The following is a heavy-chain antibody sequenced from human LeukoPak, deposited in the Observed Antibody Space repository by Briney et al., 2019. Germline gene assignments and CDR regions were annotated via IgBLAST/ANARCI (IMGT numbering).Heavy chain of an antibody. CDR3: ARVFGDEADTAMVTGY. V-gene: IGHV1-2*02. CDR2: INPNSGGT. CDR1: GYTFTGYY. J-gene: IGHJ4*02. D-gene: IGHD5-18*01. Sequence: GASVKVSCKASGYTFTGYYMHWVRQAPGQGLEWMGWINPNSGGTNYAQKFQGRVTMTRDTSISTAYMELSRLRSDDMAVYYCARVFGDEADTAMVTGYWGQGTLVTVSS.